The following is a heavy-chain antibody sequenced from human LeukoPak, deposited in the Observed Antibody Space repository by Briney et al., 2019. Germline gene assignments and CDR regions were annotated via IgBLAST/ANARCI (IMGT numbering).Heavy chain of an antibody. CDR2: IYYSGST. CDR1: GGSISSHY. D-gene: IGHD3-22*01. Sequence: SETLSLTCTVSGGSISSHYWSWIRQPPGKGLEWIGYIYYSGSTYYNPSLKSRVTISVDTSKNQFSLKLSSVTAADTAVYYCARTVQGYDSSGYYEPPHNWFDPWGQGTLVTVSS. J-gene: IGHJ5*02. CDR3: ARTVQGYDSSGYYEPPHNWFDP. V-gene: IGHV4-59*11.